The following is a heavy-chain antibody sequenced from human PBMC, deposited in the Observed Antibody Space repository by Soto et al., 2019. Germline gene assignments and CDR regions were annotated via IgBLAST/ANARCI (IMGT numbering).Heavy chain of an antibody. J-gene: IGHJ3*01. V-gene: IGHV3-74*01. D-gene: IGHD1-7*01. CDR1: EFTFRSYW. CDR2: ISGDGSST. CDR3: ARSLPGTYGAFDL. Sequence: EVQLVDSGGGLVQPGGSLRLSCAASEFTFRSYWMHWVRQSPGKGLVWVSRISGDGSSTNYADSVKGRFTISRDNAKNTVYLQTDSLSAEDTAGYYCARSLPGTYGAFDLWGQGTMVTVSS.